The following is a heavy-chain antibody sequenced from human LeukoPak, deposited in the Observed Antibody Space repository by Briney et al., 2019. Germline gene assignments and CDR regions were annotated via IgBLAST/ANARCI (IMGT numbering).Heavy chain of an antibody. CDR2: IYSSGST. Sequence: SETLSLTCTISGASISDYCWSWIRQSPGKGLEWIGYIYSSGSTNYNPSLKSRVTISVDTSKNQFSLKLSSVTAADTAVYYCARVDPDSSSTLEVFDYWGQGTLVTVSS. J-gene: IGHJ4*02. V-gene: IGHV4-59*01. CDR3: ARVDPDSSSTLEVFDY. CDR1: GASISDYC. D-gene: IGHD6-6*01.